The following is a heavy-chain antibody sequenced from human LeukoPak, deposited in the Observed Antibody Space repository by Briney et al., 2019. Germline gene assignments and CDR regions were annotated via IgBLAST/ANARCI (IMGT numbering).Heavy chain of an antibody. D-gene: IGHD7-27*01. J-gene: IGHJ3*02. CDR1: GGSINSFY. CDR2: IYYSGST. CDR3: ARHWGSRGAFDI. V-gene: IGHV4-59*01. Sequence: SETLSLACSVSGGSINSFYWSWIRQPPGKGLEWIGYIYYSGSTNYNPSLKSRVTISVDTSKNQFSLNLSSVTAADTVVYYCARHWGSRGAFDIWGQGTMVTVSS.